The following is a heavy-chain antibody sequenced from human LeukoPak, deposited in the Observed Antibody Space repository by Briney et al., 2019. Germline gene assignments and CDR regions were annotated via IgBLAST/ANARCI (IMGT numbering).Heavy chain of an antibody. D-gene: IGHD3-10*01. CDR1: GGSISSYY. J-gene: IGHJ5*02. CDR2: IYYSGST. V-gene: IGHV4-59*01. CDR3: AREGYYYGSGSYLNWFDP. Sequence: SETLSLTCTVSGGSISSYYWSWIRQPPGKGLEWIGYIYYSGSTNYNPSLKSRVTMSVDTSKNQFSLKLSSVTAADTAVYYCAREGYYYGSGSYLNWFDPWGQGTLVTVSS.